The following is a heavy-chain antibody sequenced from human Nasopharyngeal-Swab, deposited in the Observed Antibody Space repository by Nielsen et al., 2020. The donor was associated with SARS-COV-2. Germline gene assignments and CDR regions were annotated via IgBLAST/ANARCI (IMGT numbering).Heavy chain of an antibody. Sequence: GGSLRLSCAASGFTVSSNYMSWVRQAPGKGLEWVSIIYSSDSTYYADSVKGRFTISRDNSKSTLYLQMNSLRAEDTAMYYCARESIRVGASRGAFDIWGQGTLVTVSS. J-gene: IGHJ3*02. CDR3: ARESIRVGASRGAFDI. CDR2: IYSSDST. CDR1: GFTVSSNY. V-gene: IGHV3-53*01. D-gene: IGHD1-26*01.